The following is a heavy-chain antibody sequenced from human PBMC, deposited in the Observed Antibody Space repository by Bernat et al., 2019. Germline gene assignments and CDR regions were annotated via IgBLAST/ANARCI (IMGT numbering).Heavy chain of an antibody. Sequence: EVQLVESGGGLVQPGGSLRLSCAASGFTFSSYAMSWVRQAPGKGLEWVSAISGSGGSTYYADSVKGRFTISRDNSKNTLYLQMNSLRAEDTAVYYCATDGRAAAGAHPYYGFDAWGQGTLVTVSS. CDR3: ATDGRAAAGAHPYYGFDA. J-gene: IGHJ5*01. V-gene: IGHV3-23*04. CDR2: ISGSGGST. CDR1: GFTFSSYA. D-gene: IGHD6-13*01.